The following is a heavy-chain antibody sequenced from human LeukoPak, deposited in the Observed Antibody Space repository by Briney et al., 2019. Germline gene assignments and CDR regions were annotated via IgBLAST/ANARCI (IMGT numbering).Heavy chain of an antibody. V-gene: IGHV4-4*07. J-gene: IGHJ6*03. CDR1: GGSISSYY. CDR3: ARDYIGGSYSYYYYYMDV. D-gene: IGHD1-26*01. CDR2: IYTSGST. Sequence: SETLSLTCTVSGGSISSYYWSWIRQPAGKGLEWIGRIYTSGSTNYNPSLKSRVTMSVDTSKNQFSLKLSSVTAADTAVYYCARDYIGGSYSYYYYYMDVWGKGTTVTISS.